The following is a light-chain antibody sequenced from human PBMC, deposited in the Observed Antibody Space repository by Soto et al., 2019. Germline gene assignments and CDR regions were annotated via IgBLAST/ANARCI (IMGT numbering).Light chain of an antibody. CDR3: QQYGSSPLT. CDR1: QSVSSSF. J-gene: IGKJ4*01. V-gene: IGKV3-20*01. Sequence: EIVLTQSPGTLSLSPGERATLSCRASQSVSSSFLAWYQQKPGQAPRLLIYAASSRATVIPDRFSGSGCGTDFTLTSSRLEPEDVAVYYCQQYGSSPLTFGGGTKVEIK. CDR2: AAS.